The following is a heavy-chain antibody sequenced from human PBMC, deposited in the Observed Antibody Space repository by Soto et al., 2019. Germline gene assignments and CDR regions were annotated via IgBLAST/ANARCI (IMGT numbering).Heavy chain of an antibody. CDR2: ISASGDTT. V-gene: IGHV3-23*01. Sequence: HRGILRPSCGASGFTFSTFEMRWVRQAPGKGVDWVSFISASGDTTHYADSGKGRFTTSRDNSKNTLFLQMNSLRAEDIFLNYCVNREMHDFWVQGALVTVSS. D-gene: IGHD3-3*01. CDR3: VNREMHDF. CDR1: GFTFSTFE. J-gene: IGHJ4*02.